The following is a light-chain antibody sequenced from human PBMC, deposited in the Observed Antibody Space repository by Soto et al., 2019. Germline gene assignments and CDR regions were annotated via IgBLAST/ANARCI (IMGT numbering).Light chain of an antibody. CDR3: QQYYGARSGT. CDR2: WAS. V-gene: IGKV4-1*01. CDR1: QSVLYSSNNKNY. J-gene: IGKJ1*01. Sequence: DIVMTQSPDSLAVSLGERATINCKSSQSVLYSSNNKNYLAWYQQKPGQPPKLLVYWASTRESGVPDRFSGSGSGTDFTLTISSLQAEDVAVYYCQQYYGARSGTFGQGTKVEIK.